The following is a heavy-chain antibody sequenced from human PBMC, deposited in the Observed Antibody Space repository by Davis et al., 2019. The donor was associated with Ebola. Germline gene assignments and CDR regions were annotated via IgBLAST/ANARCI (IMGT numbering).Heavy chain of an antibody. Sequence: PGGSLRLSCVTSGFTFSDYRMNWVRQAPGKGLEWVSSISRSSSSTYYADSVKGRFTISRDNAKNSLYLQMNSLRAEDTAVYHCAREACSSISCYTYYFDYWGQGTLVTVSS. D-gene: IGHD2-2*02. CDR3: AREACSSISCYTYYFDY. J-gene: IGHJ4*02. CDR2: ISRSSSST. V-gene: IGHV3-21*01. CDR1: GFTFSDYR.